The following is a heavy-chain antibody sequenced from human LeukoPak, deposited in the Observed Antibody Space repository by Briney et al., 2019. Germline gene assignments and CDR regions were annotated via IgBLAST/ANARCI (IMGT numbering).Heavy chain of an antibody. CDR2: IYSGGST. D-gene: IGHD5-24*01. CDR1: GFTVSSNY. J-gene: IGHJ4*02. Sequence: GGSLRLSCAASGFTVSSNYMSWVRQAPGKGLEWVSVIYSGGSTYYADSVKGRFTISRDNSKNTLYLQMNSLRAEDTAVYYCARGREEMATTGDFDYWGQGTLVTVSS. V-gene: IGHV3-53*01. CDR3: ARGREEMATTGDFDY.